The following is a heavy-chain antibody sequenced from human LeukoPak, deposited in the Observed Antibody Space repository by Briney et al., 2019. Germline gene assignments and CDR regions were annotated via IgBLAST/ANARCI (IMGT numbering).Heavy chain of an antibody. CDR3: ASHSSGYYNYYFGY. V-gene: IGHV4-59*01. CDR1: GDSISSYY. J-gene: IGHJ4*02. Sequence: SETLSLTCTVSGDSISSYYWSWIRQPPGKGLEWIGYIYYSGSTNYNPSLKSRVTISVDTSKNQFSLKLSSVTAADTAVYYCASHSSGYYNYYFGYWGQGTLVTVSS. D-gene: IGHD3-22*01. CDR2: IYYSGST.